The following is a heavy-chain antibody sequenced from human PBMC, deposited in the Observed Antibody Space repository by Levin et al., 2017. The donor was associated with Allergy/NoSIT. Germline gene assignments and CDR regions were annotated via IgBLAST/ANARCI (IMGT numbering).Heavy chain of an antibody. D-gene: IGHD4-23*01. CDR3: ARRDSDGSNSFDD. Sequence: EASVKVSCQASGYSFTSFWFGWVRQRPGKGLEWMGLIFPGDSDTRVSPSFRGQIIMSVDKSTSTAYLQWDSLKASDTATYYCARRDSDGSNSFDDWGQGTLVTVSS. CDR1: GYSFTSFW. CDR2: IFPGDSDT. V-gene: IGHV5-51*01. J-gene: IGHJ4*02.